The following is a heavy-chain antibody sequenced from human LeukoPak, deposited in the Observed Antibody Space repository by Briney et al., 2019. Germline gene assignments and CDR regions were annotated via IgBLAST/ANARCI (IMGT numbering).Heavy chain of an antibody. Sequence: ASVKVSCKASGYTFTGHYIHWVRQAPGQGLEWMGWINPNSGGTSYQQKFQGRVTMTRDTSSSTVYMELSSLRPDDTAIYYCARDRGPEWWGSFDFWGQGTPVTVSS. J-gene: IGHJ4*02. V-gene: IGHV1-2*02. D-gene: IGHD3-16*01. CDR2: INPNSGGT. CDR1: GYTFTGHY. CDR3: ARDRGPEWWGSFDF.